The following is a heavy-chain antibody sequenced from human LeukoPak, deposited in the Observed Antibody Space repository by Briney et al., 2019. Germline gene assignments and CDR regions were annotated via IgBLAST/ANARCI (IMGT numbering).Heavy chain of an antibody. CDR1: GGSISSYY. CDR3: ARRGGDSSGYYYVFDNWFDP. D-gene: IGHD3-22*01. V-gene: IGHV4-59*01. CDR2: IYYSGST. Sequence: SETLSLTCTVSGGSISSYYWGWIRQPPGKGLEWIGYIYYSGSTNYNPSLKSRVTISVDTSKNQFSLKLSSVTAADTAVYYCARRGGDSSGYYYVFDNWFDPWGQGTLVTVSS. J-gene: IGHJ5*02.